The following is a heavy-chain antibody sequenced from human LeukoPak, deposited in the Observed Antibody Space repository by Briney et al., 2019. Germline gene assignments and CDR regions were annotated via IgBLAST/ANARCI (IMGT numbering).Heavy chain of an antibody. D-gene: IGHD3-16*01. CDR2: ISSSSSYI. CDR1: GFTFRGYS. Sequence: PGGSLRLSCAASGFTFRGYSRNWVRQAPGKGLEWVSSISSSSSYIYYADSVKGRFTISRDNAKNSLYLQMNSLRAEDTAVYYCARERGVEGYFDYWGQGTLVTVSS. J-gene: IGHJ4*02. V-gene: IGHV3-21*01. CDR3: ARERGVEGYFDY.